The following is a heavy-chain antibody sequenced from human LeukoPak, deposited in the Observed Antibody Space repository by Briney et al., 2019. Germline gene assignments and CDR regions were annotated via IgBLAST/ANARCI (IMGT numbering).Heavy chain of an antibody. CDR1: GGSVSSYY. V-gene: IGHV4-59*02. CDR3: ARDSSYYYGSGSSSHFDY. Sequence: PSETLSLTCTVSGGSVSSYYWSLIRQPPGRGLEWIGYSYYSGSTNYNPSLKSRVTISVDTSKNQFSLKLSSVTAADTAVYYCARDSSYYYGSGSSSHFDYWGQGTLVTVSS. CDR2: SYYSGST. D-gene: IGHD3-10*01. J-gene: IGHJ4*02.